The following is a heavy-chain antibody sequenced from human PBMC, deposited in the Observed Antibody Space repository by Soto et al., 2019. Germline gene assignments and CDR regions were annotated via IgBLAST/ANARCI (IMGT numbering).Heavy chain of an antibody. CDR1: GFPFSAYG. Sequence: QVQVVESGGGVVQPGMSLRLSCAASGFPFSAYGMHWVRQAPGKGLEWVAVTSYDESTKYYVDSVKGRFTISRDNSKNTLYLQINSLRPEDTAVYYCAKGTLPGDFWGQGTAVTVSS. CDR3: AKGTLPGDF. J-gene: IGHJ4*02. CDR2: TSYDESTK. V-gene: IGHV3-30*18.